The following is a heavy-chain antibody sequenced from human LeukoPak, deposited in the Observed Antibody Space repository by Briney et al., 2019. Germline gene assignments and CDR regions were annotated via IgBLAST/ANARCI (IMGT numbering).Heavy chain of an antibody. V-gene: IGHV1-46*01. Sequence: GASVKVSCKASGYTFTSYYMHWVRQAPGQGLEWMGIINPSGGSTSYAQKFQGRVTMTRDTSTSTVYMELSSLRSEDTAVYYCAKSATVVTRLGNPWGQGTLVTVSS. CDR2: INPSGGST. D-gene: IGHD4-23*01. CDR1: GYTFTSYY. CDR3: AKSATVVTRLGNP. J-gene: IGHJ5*02.